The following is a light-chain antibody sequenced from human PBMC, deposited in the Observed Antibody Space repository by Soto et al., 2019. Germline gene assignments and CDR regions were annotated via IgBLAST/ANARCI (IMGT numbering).Light chain of an antibody. Sequence: DIQMTQSPSTLSASVGDRATITCRASQSISSWLAWYQQKPGKAPKLLIYDASSLESGVPSRFRGSGSGTEFTLTISSLQPDDFATYFCQQYSSYWTFGQGTKVDI. V-gene: IGKV1-5*01. CDR2: DAS. CDR1: QSISSW. CDR3: QQYSSYWT. J-gene: IGKJ1*01.